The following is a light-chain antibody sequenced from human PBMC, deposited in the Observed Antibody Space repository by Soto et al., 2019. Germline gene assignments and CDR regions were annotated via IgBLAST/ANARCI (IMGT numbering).Light chain of an antibody. J-gene: IGKJ1*01. CDR2: GAS. CDR3: QQYVHWPPGT. CDR1: QTVSNSY. Sequence: EVVLTQSPGTLSLSPGERATLSCRASQTVSNSYLAWYQHKPGQAPRLLIYGASSRATGIPDRFSGSGSGTEFTLTISSLQSEDFAVYYCQQYVHWPPGTFGQGTKVDIK. V-gene: IGKV3-20*01.